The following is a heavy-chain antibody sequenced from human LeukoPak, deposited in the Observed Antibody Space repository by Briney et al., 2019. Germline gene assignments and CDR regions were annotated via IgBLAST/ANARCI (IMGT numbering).Heavy chain of an antibody. CDR1: GFTFRSYA. CDR3: ATAPLSAPTDY. V-gene: IGHV3-23*01. Sequence: GGSLRLSCAASGFTFRSYAMSWVRQAPGKGLEWVSAISGSGGSTYYADSVKGRFTISRDNSKNTLYLQMNSLRAEDTAVYYCATAPLSAPTDYWGQGTLVTVSS. CDR2: ISGSGGST. J-gene: IGHJ4*02. D-gene: IGHD6-25*01.